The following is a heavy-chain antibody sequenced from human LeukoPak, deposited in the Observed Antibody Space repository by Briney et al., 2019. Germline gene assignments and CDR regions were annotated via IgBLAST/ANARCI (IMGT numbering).Heavy chain of an antibody. CDR3: AKGYGSGSYSYYFDY. J-gene: IGHJ4*02. V-gene: IGHV3-9*01. CDR2: ISWNSGSI. CDR1: GFTFSSYA. Sequence: PGGSLRLSCAASGFTFSSYAMHWVRQAPGKGLEWVSGISWNSGSIGYADSVKGRFTISRDNAKNSLYLQMNSLRAEDTALYYCAKGYGSGSYSYYFDYWGQGTLVTVSS. D-gene: IGHD3-10*01.